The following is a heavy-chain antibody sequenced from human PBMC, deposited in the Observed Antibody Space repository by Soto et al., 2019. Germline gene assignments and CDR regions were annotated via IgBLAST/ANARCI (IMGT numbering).Heavy chain of an antibody. Sequence: PSETLSLTCTVSGGSISSGGYYRSWIRQHPGKGLEWIGYIYYSGSTYYNPSLKSRVTISVDTSKNQFSLKLSSVTAADTAVYYCARERWLQSGRSEPTFDYWGQGTLVTVSS. J-gene: IGHJ4*02. CDR2: IYYSGST. V-gene: IGHV4-31*03. D-gene: IGHD5-12*01. CDR3: ARERWLQSGRSEPTFDY. CDR1: GGSISSGGYY.